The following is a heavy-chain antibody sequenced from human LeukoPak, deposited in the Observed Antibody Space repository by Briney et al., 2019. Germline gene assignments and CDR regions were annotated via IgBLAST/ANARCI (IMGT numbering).Heavy chain of an antibody. CDR3: ARVRLRDAFDI. CDR2: TYYSGIT. CDR1: GGSISSYY. D-gene: IGHD4-17*01. V-gene: IGHV4-59*01. Sequence: PSETLPLTCTVSGGSISSYYCSWIRQPPGKGLGWIGITYYSGITHYNPSLKSRLTISIDTSKNTLSLQLSTLTAADTAVYYCARVRLRDAFDIWGQGTMVTVSS. J-gene: IGHJ3*02.